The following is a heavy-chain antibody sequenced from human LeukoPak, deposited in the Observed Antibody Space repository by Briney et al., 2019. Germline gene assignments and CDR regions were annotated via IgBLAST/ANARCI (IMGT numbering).Heavy chain of an antibody. J-gene: IGHJ3*02. CDR1: GGSISSSSCY. CDR3: AKPSRGWLQFDAFDI. CDR2: TYYSGST. D-gene: IGHD5-24*01. Sequence: PSETLSLTCTVSGGSISSSSCYWGWIRQPPGKGLEWIGSTYYSGSTYYNPSLKSRVTISVDTSKNQFSLKLSSVTAADTAVYYCAKPSRGWLQFDAFDIWGQGTMVTVSS. V-gene: IGHV4-39*01.